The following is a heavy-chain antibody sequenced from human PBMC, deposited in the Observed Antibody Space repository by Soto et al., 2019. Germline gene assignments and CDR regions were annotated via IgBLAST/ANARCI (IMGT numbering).Heavy chain of an antibody. D-gene: IGHD6-19*01. CDR1: GFTFSDYY. Sequence: QVQLVESGGGLVKPGGSLRLSCAASGFTFSDYYMSWIHQAPGKGLEWVSYISSSSSYTNYADSVKGRFTISRDNAKNSRYLQMNSLRAEDTAVYYCAREVRGSGWMVDNWFDPWGQGTLVTVSS. CDR2: ISSSSSYT. J-gene: IGHJ5*02. V-gene: IGHV3-11*05. CDR3: AREVRGSGWMVDNWFDP.